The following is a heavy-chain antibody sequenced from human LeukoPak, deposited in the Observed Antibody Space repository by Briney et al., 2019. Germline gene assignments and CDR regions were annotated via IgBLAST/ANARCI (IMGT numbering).Heavy chain of an antibody. J-gene: IGHJ4*02. D-gene: IGHD3-22*01. CDR1: GGSIRSSGYY. Sequence: PSETLSLTCTVSGGSIRSSGYYWGWIRQPPGKGLEWIGSIHYSGSTYYNPSLKSRVTISVDTSKNQISLKLGSVTAADTAVYYCASFRGEVEISMIVVAVDHWGQGTLVTVSS. CDR3: ASFRGEVEISMIVVAVDH. V-gene: IGHV4-39*01. CDR2: IHYSGST.